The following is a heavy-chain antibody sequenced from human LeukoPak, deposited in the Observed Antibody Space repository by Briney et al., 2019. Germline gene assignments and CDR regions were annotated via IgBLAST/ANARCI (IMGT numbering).Heavy chain of an antibody. CDR3: ARGGYSDY. J-gene: IGHJ4*02. CDR2: ISYDGSNK. CDR1: GFTFSSYA. Sequence: GGSLRLSCAASGFTFSSYAMHWVRQAPGKGLEWVAVISYDGSNKYYADSVKGRFTISRDNSKNTLYLQMNSLRAEDTALYYCARGGYSDYWGQGTLVTVSS. D-gene: IGHD5-12*01. V-gene: IGHV3-30-3*01.